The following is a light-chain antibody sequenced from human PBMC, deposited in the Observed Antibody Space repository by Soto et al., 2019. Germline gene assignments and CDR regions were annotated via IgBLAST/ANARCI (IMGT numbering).Light chain of an antibody. CDR3: LLYYGGAQVL. J-gene: IGLJ2*01. CDR2: STS. V-gene: IGLV7-43*01. CDR1: AGAVTSAYY. Sequence: VVTQEPSLTVSPGGTVTLTCASSAGAVTSAYYTNWLQQKPGQAPRALIYSTSEKHSWTPARFSGSLLGGKAALTLSAAQPEDEADYYCLLYYGGAQVLFGGGTTLTVL.